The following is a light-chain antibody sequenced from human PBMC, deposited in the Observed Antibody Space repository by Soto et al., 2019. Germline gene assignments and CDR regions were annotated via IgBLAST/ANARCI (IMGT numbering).Light chain of an antibody. V-gene: IGLV2-14*01. CDR2: EVS. CDR1: SSDVGGYNY. CDR3: SSYTSSSLYV. Sequence: QSVLTQPASVSGSPGQSITISCTGTSSDVGGYNYVSWYQQHPGKAPKLMIYEVSNRPSGVSNHFSGSKSGNTASLTISGLQAEDEADYYCSSYTSSSLYVFGTGTKVTVL. J-gene: IGLJ1*01.